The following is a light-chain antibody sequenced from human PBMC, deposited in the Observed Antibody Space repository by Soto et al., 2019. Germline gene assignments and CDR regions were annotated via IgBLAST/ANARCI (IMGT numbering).Light chain of an antibody. V-gene: IGKV2-24*01. Sequence: DIVMTQTPLSSPVTLGQPASVTCRSSQSLVHSDGNTYLSWLHQRPGQPPRLLIYKISDRFSGVPERIRGSGGGTEFPMKIRRVEAEDVGVYYCMQATQFPWTFGQGTKVEIK. CDR3: MQATQFPWT. CDR1: QSLVHSDGNTY. J-gene: IGKJ1*01. CDR2: KIS.